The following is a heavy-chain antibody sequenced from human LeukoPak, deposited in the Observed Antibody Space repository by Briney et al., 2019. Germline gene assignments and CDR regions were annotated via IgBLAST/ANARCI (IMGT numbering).Heavy chain of an antibody. D-gene: IGHD6-19*01. CDR1: GYIFTSYY. CDR3: ARFAVHRRLAVAGQFGLDY. Sequence: ASVKVSCKASGYIFTSYYIHWVRQAPGQGLEWMGIINPSGGNTNYAQKFQGRVTMTRDTSTSTVYMELSSLRSGDTAVYYCARFAVHRRLAVAGQFGLDYWGQGTLVTVSS. V-gene: IGHV1-46*01. J-gene: IGHJ4*02. CDR2: INPSGGNT.